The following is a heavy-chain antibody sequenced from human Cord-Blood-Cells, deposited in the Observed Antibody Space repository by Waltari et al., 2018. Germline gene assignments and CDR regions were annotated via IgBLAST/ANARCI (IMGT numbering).Heavy chain of an antibody. Sequence: QVQLQQWGAGLLKPSETLSLTCAVYGGSFSGYYWSWIRQPPGKGLGGIGEINHSGSTNYHPSLKRRVTISVDTSKNQFSLKLSSVTAADTAVYYCARVLQRYFDLWGRGTLVTVSS. CDR3: ARVLQRYFDL. CDR1: GGSFSGYY. V-gene: IGHV4-34*01. CDR2: INHSGST. J-gene: IGHJ2*01.